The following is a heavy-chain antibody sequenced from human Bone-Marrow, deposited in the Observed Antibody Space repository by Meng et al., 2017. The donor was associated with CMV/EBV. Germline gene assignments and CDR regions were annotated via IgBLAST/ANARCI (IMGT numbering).Heavy chain of an antibody. D-gene: IGHD2-2*01. J-gene: IGHJ6*02. CDR2: INSDGSST. V-gene: IGHV3-74*01. CDR1: GFTFSSYW. CDR3: ARESRDIVVVPAIDGMDV. Sequence: GGSLRLSCAASGFTFSSYWMHWVRQAPGKGLVWVSRINSDGSSTSHADSVKGRFTISRDNAKNTLYLQMNSLRAEDTAVYYCARESRDIVVVPAIDGMDVCGQGTTVTVSS.